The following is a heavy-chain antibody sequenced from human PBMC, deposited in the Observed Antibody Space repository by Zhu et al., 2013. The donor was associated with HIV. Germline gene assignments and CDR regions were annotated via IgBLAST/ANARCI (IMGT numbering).Heavy chain of an antibody. V-gene: IGHV1-2*02. CDR1: GSTFTGYS. D-gene: IGHD3-16*01. Sequence: QVQLVQSGAEVRKPGASVTFSCKASGSTFTGYSIHWVRQAPGQGLQWMGWINPNSGGTNFAQRFQGRVTMTRDTSISTAYMELSRLRSDDTAVYYCARGEGPLAYDYIWGPFDYWGQGTLVTVSS. CDR3: ARGEGPLAYDYIWGPFDY. J-gene: IGHJ4*02. CDR2: INPNSGGT.